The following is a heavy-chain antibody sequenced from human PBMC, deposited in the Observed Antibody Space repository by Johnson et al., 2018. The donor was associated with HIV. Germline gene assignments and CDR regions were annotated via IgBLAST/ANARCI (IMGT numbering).Heavy chain of an antibody. D-gene: IGHD6-19*01. CDR2: IWYDGSKK. CDR3: ARDQSNGWNRGALDI. V-gene: IGHV3-33*01. J-gene: IGHJ3*02. CDR1: GFTFSNYG. Sequence: QVQLVESGGGVVQPGRSLRLSCAASGFTFSNYGMHWVRQAPGKGLEWVAVIWYDGSKKYYADSVKGRFTISRDNSKNTLYLQMNSLRAEDTAVYYCARDQSNGWNRGALDIWGQGTMVTVSS.